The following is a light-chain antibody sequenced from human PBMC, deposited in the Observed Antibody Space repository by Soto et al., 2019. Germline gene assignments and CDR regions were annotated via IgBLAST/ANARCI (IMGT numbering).Light chain of an antibody. CDR3: CSYTRNITAHLI. Sequence: QSVLTQPASVSGSPGQSITISCTGTSTDVGGYDFVSWYQHHPHKAPKLIIYGVTNRPSGVSNRFSGSKSGNTASLTISGLQAADEAHYYCCSYTRNITAHLILGGGTKLTVL. J-gene: IGLJ2*01. V-gene: IGLV2-14*01. CDR2: GVT. CDR1: STDVGGYDF.